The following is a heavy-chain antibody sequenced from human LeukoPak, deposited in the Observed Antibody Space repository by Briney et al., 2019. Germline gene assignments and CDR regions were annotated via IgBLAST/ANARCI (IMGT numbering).Heavy chain of an antibody. J-gene: IGHJ4*02. CDR3: ARDHADYDFWSGPPHY. D-gene: IGHD3-3*01. CDR2: ISAYNGNT. Sequence: ASVKVSCKASGYTFTSYGISWVRQAPGQGLEWMGWISAYNGNTNYAQKLQGRVTMTTDTSTSTAYMELRSLRSDVTAVYYCARDHADYDFWSGPPHYWGQGTLVTVSS. V-gene: IGHV1-18*01. CDR1: GYTFTSYG.